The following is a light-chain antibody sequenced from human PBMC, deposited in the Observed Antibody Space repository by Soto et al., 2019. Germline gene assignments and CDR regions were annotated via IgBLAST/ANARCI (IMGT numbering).Light chain of an antibody. Sequence: QSALTQPPSASGSPGQSVTISCTGTSSDVGGYKYVSWYRQHPGKAPKLMIFEVNKRPSGVPDRFSGSKSGNTASLTVSGLPAEDEADYYCSSYAGINNLGVFGTGTKLTVL. CDR3: SSYAGINNLGV. J-gene: IGLJ1*01. V-gene: IGLV2-8*01. CDR2: EVN. CDR1: SSDVGGYKY.